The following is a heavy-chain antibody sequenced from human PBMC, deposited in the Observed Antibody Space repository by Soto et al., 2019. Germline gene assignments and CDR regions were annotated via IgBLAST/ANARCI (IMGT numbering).Heavy chain of an antibody. CDR2: ISYGGSNK. CDR3: ANGCSSTRCYHFDY. Sequence: QVQLVESGGGVVQPGRSLRLSCAASGFTFSSYGMHWVRQAPGKGLEWVAVISYGGSNKYYANYVKGRFTISRDNSKNTLYLQMNSLRAEDTAVYYCANGCSSTRCYHFDYWGQGTLVTVSS. V-gene: IGHV3-30*18. D-gene: IGHD2-2*01. J-gene: IGHJ4*02. CDR1: GFTFSSYG.